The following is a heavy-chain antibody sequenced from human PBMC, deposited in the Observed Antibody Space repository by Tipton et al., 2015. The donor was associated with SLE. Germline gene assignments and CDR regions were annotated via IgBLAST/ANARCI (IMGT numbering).Heavy chain of an antibody. Sequence: TLSLTCSVSGGSISSNYWIWIRQPPGKGLEWIGYISYGGGTNYNPSLKSRVTMSVDTAKNQFSLKVTSVTAADTAVYYCARGMVTWRGAIIGVDVWGPGTTVNVSS. J-gene: IGHJ6*02. CDR2: ISYGGGT. V-gene: IGHV4-59*08. CDR1: GGSISSNY. CDR3: ARGMVTWRGAIIGVDV. D-gene: IGHD2-21*02.